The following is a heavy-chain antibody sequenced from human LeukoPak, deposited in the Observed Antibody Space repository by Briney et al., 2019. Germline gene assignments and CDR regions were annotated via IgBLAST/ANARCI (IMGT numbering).Heavy chain of an antibody. CDR2: IYYSGST. CDR3: ARRIVVVTAIEQSDAFDI. V-gene: IGHV4-39*01. CDR1: GGSISSSSYY. Sequence: SETLSLTCTVSGGSISSSSYYWGWIRQPPGKGLEWIGSIYYSGSTYYNPSLKSRVTTSVDTSKNQFSLKLSSVTAADTAVYYCARRIVVVTAIEQSDAFDIWGQGTMVTVSS. D-gene: IGHD2-21*02. J-gene: IGHJ3*02.